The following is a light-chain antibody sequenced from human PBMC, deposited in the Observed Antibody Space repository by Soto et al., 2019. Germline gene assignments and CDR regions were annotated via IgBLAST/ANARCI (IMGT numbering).Light chain of an antibody. CDR1: QSVLYSSNNKNY. V-gene: IGKV4-1*01. CDR2: WAS. J-gene: IGKJ3*01. Sequence: DIAMTQSPDSLAVSLGERATINCKSRQSVLYSSNNKNYLAWYQQKPGQPPRLLISWASTRESGVPDRFSGSGSGTEFTLTISSLQAEDVAVYYCQQYYSTPSFGPGTKVNIK. CDR3: QQYYSTPS.